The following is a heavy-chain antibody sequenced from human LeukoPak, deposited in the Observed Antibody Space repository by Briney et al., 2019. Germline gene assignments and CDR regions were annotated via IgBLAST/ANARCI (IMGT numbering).Heavy chain of an antibody. CDR1: GGSISSYY. Sequence: SETLSLTCTVSGGSISSYYWSWIRQPTGKGLEWIGYIYYSGSTNYNPSLKRRVTISVDTSKNQFSLKLSSVTAADTAVYYCARSNSSGTDYWGQGTLVTVSS. D-gene: IGHD6-19*01. V-gene: IGHV4-59*01. CDR3: ARSNSSGTDY. J-gene: IGHJ4*02. CDR2: IYYSGST.